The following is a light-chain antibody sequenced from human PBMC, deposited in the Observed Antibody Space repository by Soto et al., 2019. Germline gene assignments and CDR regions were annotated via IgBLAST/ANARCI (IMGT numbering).Light chain of an antibody. Sequence: DIQMTQSPSSLSASVGDRFTITCQASQDISNYLNWYQQKPGKAPKLLIHAISTLESGIPSRFSGSGSGTDFTLTIDSLQPDDFETYYCQQTYITPYTFGQGTRLEIK. V-gene: IGKV1-39*01. CDR1: QDISNY. J-gene: IGKJ5*01. CDR2: AIS. CDR3: QQTYITPYT.